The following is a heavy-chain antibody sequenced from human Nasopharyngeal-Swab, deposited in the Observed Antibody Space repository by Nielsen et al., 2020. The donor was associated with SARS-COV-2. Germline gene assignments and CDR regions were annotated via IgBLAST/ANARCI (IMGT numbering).Heavy chain of an antibody. CDR2: MNANSGNI. J-gene: IGHJ5*02. CDR3: AGGGSIAFDP. Sequence: ASVKVSCKASGYIFTNYDINWVRQATGQGLEWMGWMNANSGNIGYAQKFQGRVTMTRNTSISTAYMELSSLRSEDTAVYYCAGGGSIAFDPWGQGTLVTVSS. D-gene: IGHD6-6*01. V-gene: IGHV1-8*01. CDR1: GYIFTNYD.